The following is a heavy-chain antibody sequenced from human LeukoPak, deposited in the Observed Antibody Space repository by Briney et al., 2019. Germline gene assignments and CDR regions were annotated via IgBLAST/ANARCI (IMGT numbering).Heavy chain of an antibody. CDR2: MGISDHT. Sequence: GGSMRLSCAASGFTLRSYDMHWVRQVTGKGLDWVSAMGISDHTYYQGSVKGRFNISRENAKNSLYLQMNSLTAGDTAVYYCARGGIQVSGIDEIDYWGQGTLVTVSS. J-gene: IGHJ4*02. V-gene: IGHV3-13*01. CDR3: ARGGIQVSGIDEIDY. CDR1: GFTLRSYD. D-gene: IGHD6-19*01.